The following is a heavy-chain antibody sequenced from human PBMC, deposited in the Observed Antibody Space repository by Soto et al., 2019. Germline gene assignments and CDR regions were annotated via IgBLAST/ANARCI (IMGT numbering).Heavy chain of an antibody. CDR1: GFTFSHSG. CDR2: ISSDGNTQ. J-gene: IGHJ4*02. D-gene: IGHD1-1*01. V-gene: IGHV3-30*02. Sequence: GGSLRLSCAASGFTFSHSGLHWVRQAPGKGLEWVIFISSDGNTQYYGDSVKGRFAISRDNSRNTLHLQMNSLRPEDTAVYYCAKDTPGTVSRWGQGTLVTVSS. CDR3: AKDTPGTVSR.